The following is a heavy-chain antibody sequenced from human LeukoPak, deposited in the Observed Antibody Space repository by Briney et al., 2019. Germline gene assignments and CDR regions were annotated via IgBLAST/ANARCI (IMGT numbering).Heavy chain of an antibody. CDR1: GFTFSSSA. CDR2: ISNNGGYT. Sequence: GRSLRLSCPASGFTFSSSAMSWVRQAPGKGLEWVSAISNNGGYTYYADSVQGRFTISRDNSKSTLCLQMNSLRAEDTAVYYCAKQLGYCSDGSCYFPYWGQGTLVTVSS. J-gene: IGHJ4*02. CDR3: AKQLGYCSDGSCYFPY. V-gene: IGHV3-23*01. D-gene: IGHD2-15*01.